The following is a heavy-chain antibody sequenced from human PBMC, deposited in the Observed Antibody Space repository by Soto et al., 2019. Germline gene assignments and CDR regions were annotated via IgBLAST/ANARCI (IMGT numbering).Heavy chain of an antibody. D-gene: IGHD2-15*01. V-gene: IGHV4-59*01. J-gene: IGHJ6*02. Sequence: QVQLQESGPGLVKPSETLSLTCTVSGGSISSYYWSWIRQPPGKGLEWIGYIYYSGSTNYNPSLKSRVTISVDMSKNQFSLKLSSVTAADTAVYYCARDGSGGSGHPLWGYYGMDVWGQGTTVTVSS. CDR2: IYYSGST. CDR3: ARDGSGGSGHPLWGYYGMDV. CDR1: GGSISSYY.